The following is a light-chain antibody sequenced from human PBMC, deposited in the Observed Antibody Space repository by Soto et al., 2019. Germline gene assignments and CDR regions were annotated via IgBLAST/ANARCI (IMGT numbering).Light chain of an antibody. V-gene: IGLV2-11*01. CDR1: SSDVGGYKF. CDR3: CSYAGSYTYV. J-gene: IGLJ1*01. CDR2: DVR. Sequence: QSVLTQPRSVSGSPGQSVTISCTGTSSDVGGYKFVSWYQQHPGKVPKRIIYDVRNRPSGVPDRFSGSKSGNTASLTISGLQAGDEADYYCCSYAGSYTYVFGTGTKVTVL.